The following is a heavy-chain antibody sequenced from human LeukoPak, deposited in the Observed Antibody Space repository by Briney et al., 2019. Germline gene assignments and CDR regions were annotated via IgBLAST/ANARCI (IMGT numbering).Heavy chain of an antibody. CDR3: AKRTSSAYAYYMDV. V-gene: IGHV3-9*03. CDR2: INWNSGNI. D-gene: IGHD5-12*01. J-gene: IGHJ6*03. Sequence: GGSLTLSCAACGFTFYDYAMHWLRQGPGGGLVGVSGINWNSGNIVHAVPVKGRFTISRDNDKNSLYLQMNSLRGEDMALYYCAKRTSSAYAYYMDVWGKGTTVTVSS. CDR1: GFTFYDYA.